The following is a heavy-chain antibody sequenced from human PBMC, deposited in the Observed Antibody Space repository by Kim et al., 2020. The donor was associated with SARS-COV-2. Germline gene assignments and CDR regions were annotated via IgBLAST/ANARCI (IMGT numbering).Heavy chain of an antibody. CDR3: ATEYDFWSGYYPQFYYYGMDV. Sequence: GGSLRLSCAASGFTVSSNYMSWVRQAPGKGLEWVSVIYSGGSTYYADSVKGRFTISRDNSKNTLYLQMNSLRAEDTAVYYCATEYDFWSGYYPQFYYYGMDVWGQGTTVTVPS. CDR2: IYSGGST. D-gene: IGHD3-3*01. J-gene: IGHJ6*02. CDR1: GFTVSSNY. V-gene: IGHV3-53*01.